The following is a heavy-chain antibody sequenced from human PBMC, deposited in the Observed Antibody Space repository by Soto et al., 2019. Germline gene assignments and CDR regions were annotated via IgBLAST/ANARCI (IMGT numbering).Heavy chain of an antibody. J-gene: IGHJ4*02. Sequence: PSETLSLTCTVSGGSISCGGYYWSWIRQHPGKGLEWIGYIYYSGSTYYNPSLKSRVTISVDTSKNQFSLKLSSVTAADTAVYYCATTTYDSSGCYFDYWGQGTLVTVSS. CDR2: IYYSGST. V-gene: IGHV4-31*03. CDR1: GGSISCGGYY. CDR3: ATTTYDSSGCYFDY. D-gene: IGHD3-22*01.